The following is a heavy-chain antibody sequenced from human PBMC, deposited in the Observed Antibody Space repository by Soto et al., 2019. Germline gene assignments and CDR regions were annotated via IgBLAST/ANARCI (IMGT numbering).Heavy chain of an antibody. CDR2: INSRSSNI. CDR3: ARTYSCAPPNWFDP. V-gene: IGHV3-21*01. D-gene: IGHD1-26*01. J-gene: IGHJ5*02. CDR1: EFTFNTFS. Sequence: EVQLVESGGGLVKPGGSLRLSCAASEFTFNTFSMNWVRQAPGKGLEWVSSINSRSSNIYYADSVKGRFTISRDNAKNSLYLQMNNMSAEDTAVYYCARTYSCAPPNWFDPWGQGTLVTVSS.